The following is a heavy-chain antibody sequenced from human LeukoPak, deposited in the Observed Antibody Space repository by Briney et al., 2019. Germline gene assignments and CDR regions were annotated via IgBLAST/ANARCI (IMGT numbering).Heavy chain of an antibody. Sequence: GGSLRLSCAASGFTFSSSAMSWVRQAPGKGLEWVANIKQDGSEKYYVDSVKGRFTISRDNAKNSLYLQMNSLRAEDTAVYYCARAGEQWLVHFDIWGQGTMVTVSS. J-gene: IGHJ3*02. CDR3: ARAGEQWLVHFDI. V-gene: IGHV3-7*03. CDR2: IKQDGSEK. D-gene: IGHD6-19*01. CDR1: GFTFSSSA.